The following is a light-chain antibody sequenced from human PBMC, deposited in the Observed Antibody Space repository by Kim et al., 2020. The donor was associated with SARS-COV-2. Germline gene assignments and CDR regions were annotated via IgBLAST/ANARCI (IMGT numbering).Light chain of an antibody. CDR1: SSDVGGYNY. CDR3: CSYAGSPPYV. CDR2: DVS. V-gene: IGLV2-11*01. Sequence: QSALTQPRSVSGSPGQSVTISCTGTSSDVGGYNYVSWYQQHPGKAPKLMIYDVSERPSGVPDRFSGSKSGNTASLTISGLQAEDEADYYCCSYAGSPPYVFGTGTKSPS. J-gene: IGLJ1*01.